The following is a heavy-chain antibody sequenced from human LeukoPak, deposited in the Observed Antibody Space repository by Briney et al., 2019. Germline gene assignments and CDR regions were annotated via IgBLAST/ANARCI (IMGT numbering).Heavy chain of an antibody. CDR1: GFSFSTYA. V-gene: IGHV3-23*01. J-gene: IGHJ4*02. CDR2: IVGSGGST. Sequence: GGSLRLSCVGSGFSFSTYAMNWVRQPPGKGLEWVSGIVGSGGSTYYGDSVKGRLTIFRDNSKNTLYLQMNSLRAEDTAVYYCAKDGQNYYDSSGYPEYFDYWGQGILVTVSS. D-gene: IGHD3-22*01. CDR3: AKDGQNYYDSSGYPEYFDY.